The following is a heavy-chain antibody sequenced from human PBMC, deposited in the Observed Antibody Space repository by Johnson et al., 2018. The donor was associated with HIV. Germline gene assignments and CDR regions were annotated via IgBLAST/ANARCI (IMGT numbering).Heavy chain of an antibody. CDR1: GFTFEDYG. Sequence: VQLVESGGGVVRPGGSLRLSCAVSGFTFEDYGMSWVRQAPGKGLEWVSAISGSGGSTYYADSVKGRFTISRDNSKNTLYLQLNSLRPEDTAVYYCAREGYYDSSGYYGAFDMWGQGTMVTVSS. CDR2: ISGSGGST. CDR3: AREGYYDSSGYYGAFDM. D-gene: IGHD3-22*01. J-gene: IGHJ3*02. V-gene: IGHV3-23*04.